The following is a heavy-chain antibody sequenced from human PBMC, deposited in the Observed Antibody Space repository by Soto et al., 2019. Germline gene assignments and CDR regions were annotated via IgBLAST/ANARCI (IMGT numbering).Heavy chain of an antibody. CDR3: ARGGSDYKGSGYSQGHV. Sequence: QVQLVQSGAEVKKPGSSVKVSCKSSGGTFSNYGFSWVRQAPGQGLECMGVIVPIFGAEHPQKFQGRVTMTADESTNTVFMELRGLRSEDTAVDYCARGGSDYKGSGYSQGHVWGQGTTVTVSS. J-gene: IGHJ6*02. CDR2: IVPIFGA. CDR1: GGTFSNYG. V-gene: IGHV1-69*12. D-gene: IGHD2-2*03.